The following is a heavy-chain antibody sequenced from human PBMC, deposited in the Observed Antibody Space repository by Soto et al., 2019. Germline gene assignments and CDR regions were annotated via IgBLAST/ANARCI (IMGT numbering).Heavy chain of an antibody. D-gene: IGHD1-26*01. CDR2: IWYAGSNK. CDR3: AREVGPYDY. J-gene: IGHJ4*02. CDR1: GFAFSTYG. Sequence: QVQLVESGGGVVQPGRSLRLSCAASGFAFSTYGIHWVRPAPGKGLEWVAVIWYAGSNKYYADSVKGRFTISRDNSKNRLDLQMESLRAEDTAVEYCAREVGPYDYGGQGTLVTVSS. V-gene: IGHV3-33*01.